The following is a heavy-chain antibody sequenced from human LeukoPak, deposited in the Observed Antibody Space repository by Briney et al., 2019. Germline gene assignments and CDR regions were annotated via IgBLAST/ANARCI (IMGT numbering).Heavy chain of an antibody. D-gene: IGHD6-13*01. CDR3: ATSPASSYLDY. CDR2: VYTGGST. J-gene: IGHJ4*02. V-gene: IGHV3-53*01. Sequence: GGSLRLSCAASGFTVSTNYMSWVRQGPGKGLEWISVVYTGGSTYYADSVKGRFTISRDNSKNTLYLQMNSPRAEDTAVYYCATSPASSYLDYWGQGTLVTVSS. CDR1: GFTVSTNY.